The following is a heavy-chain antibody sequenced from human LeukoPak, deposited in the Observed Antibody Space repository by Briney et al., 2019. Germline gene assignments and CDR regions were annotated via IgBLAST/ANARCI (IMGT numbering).Heavy chain of an antibody. CDR3: AKDILLQRDYDSSGYYDY. D-gene: IGHD3-22*01. CDR2: ISWNSGSI. J-gene: IGHJ4*02. V-gene: IGHV3-9*01. Sequence: GRSLRLSCAASGFTFDDYAMHRLRPAPGKGLEWVSGISWNSGSIGYADPVKGRFTISRDNAKNSLYLQMNSLRAEDTALYYCAKDILLQRDYDSSGYYDYWGQGTLVTVSS. CDR1: GFTFDDYA.